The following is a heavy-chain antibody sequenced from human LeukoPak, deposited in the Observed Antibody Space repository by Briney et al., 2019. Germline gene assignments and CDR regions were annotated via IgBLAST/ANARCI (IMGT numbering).Heavy chain of an antibody. CDR2: ISGSGGST. J-gene: IGHJ4*02. CDR3: AKDVGPRDGYNF. Sequence: GGSLRLSCAASGFTFSSYAMSWVRQAPGKGLEWVSAISGSGGSTYYADSVKGRFTISRDNSKNTLYLQMDSLRAEDTALYYWAKDVGPRDGYNFWGQGTLVTVSS. V-gene: IGHV3-23*01. CDR1: GFTFSSYA. D-gene: IGHD5-24*01.